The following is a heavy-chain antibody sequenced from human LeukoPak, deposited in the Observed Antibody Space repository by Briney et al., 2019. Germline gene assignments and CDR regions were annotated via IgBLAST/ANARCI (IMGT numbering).Heavy chain of an antibody. CDR2: IYNSGST. V-gene: IGHV4-30-4*08. CDR3: ARAQQLVLDGWSDAFDI. J-gene: IGHJ3*02. D-gene: IGHD6-13*01. Sequence: SETLSLTCTVSGGSISSGDYYWSWIRQPPGKGLEWIGYIYNSGSTYYNPSLKSRVTISVDTSKNQFSLKLSSVTAADTAVYYCARAQQLVLDGWSDAFDIWGQGTMVTVSS. CDR1: GGSISSGDYY.